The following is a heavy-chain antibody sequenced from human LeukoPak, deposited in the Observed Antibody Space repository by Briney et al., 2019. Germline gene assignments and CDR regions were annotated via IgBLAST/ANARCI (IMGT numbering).Heavy chain of an antibody. V-gene: IGHV1-18*01. CDR3: ARDSSGYPDAFDI. D-gene: IGHD3-22*01. J-gene: IGHJ3*02. CDR2: VSAYNGNT. Sequence: GLVSAYNGNTNYAQKLQARVTMTTDTSTSTAYMELRSLRSDDTAVYYCARDSSGYPDAFDIWGQGTMVTVSS.